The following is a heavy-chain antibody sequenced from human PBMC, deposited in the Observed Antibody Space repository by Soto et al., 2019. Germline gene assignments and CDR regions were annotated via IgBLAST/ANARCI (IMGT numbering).Heavy chain of an antibody. D-gene: IGHD5-18*01. Sequence: GGSLRLSCAASGFAFSSYAMNWVRQAPGKGLEWVSYFSTSTGAIYYADSVKGRFTISRDNAKNSLYLQMNSLRAEDTAVYYCAKDRNYGYPLYYFDYWGQGTLVTVSS. CDR1: GFAFSSYA. CDR3: AKDRNYGYPLYYFDY. V-gene: IGHV3-48*01. J-gene: IGHJ4*02. CDR2: FSTSTGAI.